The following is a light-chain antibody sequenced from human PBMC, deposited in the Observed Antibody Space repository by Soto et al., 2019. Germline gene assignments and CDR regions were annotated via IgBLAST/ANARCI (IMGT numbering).Light chain of an antibody. CDR1: QSVTSNY. V-gene: IGKV3-20*01. J-gene: IGKJ1*01. CDR2: GAS. CDR3: QQYGSSGT. Sequence: EILLTQSPGTLSLSPGERATLSCRASQSVTSNYLAWYQQKPGQAPRLLIYGASNRATGIPDRFSGSGSGTDFTLTISRLEPEEFAVDYCQQYGSSGTFGQATYVEI.